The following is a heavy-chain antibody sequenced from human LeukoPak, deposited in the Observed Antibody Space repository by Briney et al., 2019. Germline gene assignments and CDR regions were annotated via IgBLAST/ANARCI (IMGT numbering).Heavy chain of an antibody. Sequence: PSETLSLTCSVSGGSISSSSYFWGWIRQPPGKGLEWIGYISDSGSTNYNPSFRSRVITSLDTSKNQFSLKLRSVTAADTAVYYCASWRDYFDYWGQGTLVTVSS. D-gene: IGHD3-3*01. CDR1: GGSISSSSYF. J-gene: IGHJ4*02. V-gene: IGHV4-61*05. CDR3: ASWRDYFDY. CDR2: ISDSGST.